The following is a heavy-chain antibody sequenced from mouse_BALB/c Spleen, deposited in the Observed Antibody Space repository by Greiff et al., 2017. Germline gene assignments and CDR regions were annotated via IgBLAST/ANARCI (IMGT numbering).Heavy chain of an antibody. V-gene: IGHV5-9-4*01. D-gene: IGHD4-1*01. CDR3: ARVFWDVGYFDV. J-gene: IGHJ1*01. CDR2: ISSGGSYT. Sequence: EVKVEESGGGLVKPGGSLKLSCAASGFTFSSYAMSWVRQSPEKRLEWVAEISSGGSYTYYPDTVTGRFTISRDNAKNTLYLEMSSLRSEDTAMYYCARVFWDVGYFDVWGAGTTVTVSS. CDR1: GFTFSSYA.